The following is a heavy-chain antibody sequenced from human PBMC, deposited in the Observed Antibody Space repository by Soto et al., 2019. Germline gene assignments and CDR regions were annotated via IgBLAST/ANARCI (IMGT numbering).Heavy chain of an antibody. V-gene: IGHV3-23*01. CDR1: GFTFSSYA. D-gene: IGHD3-10*01. J-gene: IGHJ5*02. CDR3: ARAVERGVIS. Sequence: GGSLRLSCAASGFTFSSYAMTWVRQAPGKRLEWVSGISGSGGTTSYTDSVKGRFTISRDNSKKTLFLEMKSLGVEDTAVYYCARAVERGVISWGQGTLVTVSS. CDR2: ISGSGGTT.